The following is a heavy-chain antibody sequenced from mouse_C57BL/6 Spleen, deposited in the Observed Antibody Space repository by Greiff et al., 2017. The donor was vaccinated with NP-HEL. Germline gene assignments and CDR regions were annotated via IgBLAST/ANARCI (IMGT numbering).Heavy chain of an antibody. CDR2: ISNLAYSI. Sequence: DVMLVESGGGLVQPGGSLKLSCAASGFTFSDYGMAWVRQAPRKGPEWVAFISNLAYSIYYADTVTGRFTITRENAKNTLYLEMSSLRSEDTAMYYCARQLTVVATDAMDYWGQGTSVTVSS. J-gene: IGHJ4*01. CDR1: GFTFSDYG. V-gene: IGHV5-15*01. D-gene: IGHD1-1*01. CDR3: ARQLTVVATDAMDY.